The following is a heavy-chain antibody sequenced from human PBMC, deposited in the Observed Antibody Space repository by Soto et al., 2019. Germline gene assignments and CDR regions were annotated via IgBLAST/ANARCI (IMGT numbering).Heavy chain of an antibody. CDR2: IYYTGST. CDR3: ARMYYDILTNYRTFDY. D-gene: IGHD3-9*01. V-gene: IGHV4-59*01. CDR1: GGSISTYC. Sequence: SETLSLTDTVSGGSISTYCWTWIRQPPGKGLEWIGYIYYTGSTSYNPSLKSRVTMSLDTSKNHFSLNLSSVTAADTAVYYCARMYYDILTNYRTFDYWGQGALVTVSS. J-gene: IGHJ4*02.